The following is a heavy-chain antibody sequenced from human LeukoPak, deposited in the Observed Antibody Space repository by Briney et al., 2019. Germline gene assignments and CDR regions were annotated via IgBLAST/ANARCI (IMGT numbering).Heavy chain of an antibody. D-gene: IGHD5-12*01. CDR3: AKDRSEMATITYFDY. CDR1: GFTFSSYV. V-gene: IGHV3-23*01. Sequence: GGSLRLSCAASGFTFSSYVMSWVRQAPGKGLEWVSAISGSGGSTYYADSVKGRFTISRDNSKNTLYLQMNSLRAEDTAVYYCAKDRSEMATITYFDYWGQGTLVTVSS. J-gene: IGHJ4*02. CDR2: ISGSGGST.